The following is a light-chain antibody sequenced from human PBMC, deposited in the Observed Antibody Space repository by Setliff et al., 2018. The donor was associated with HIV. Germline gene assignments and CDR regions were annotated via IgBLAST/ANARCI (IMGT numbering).Light chain of an antibody. Sequence: QSVLTQPPSVSGAPGQRVTISCTGSSSNIGASYDVHWYQQFPGTAPKLLIYDNNNRPSVVPDRFSGSKSGTSASLAITGLQAEDEADYYCQSHDSSLSGYVFGTGTKVTV. CDR2: DNN. CDR3: QSHDSSLSGYV. CDR1: SSNIGASYD. V-gene: IGLV1-40*01. J-gene: IGLJ1*01.